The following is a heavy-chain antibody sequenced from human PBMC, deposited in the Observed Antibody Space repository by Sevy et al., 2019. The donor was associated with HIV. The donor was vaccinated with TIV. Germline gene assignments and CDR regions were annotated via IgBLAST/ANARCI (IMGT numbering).Heavy chain of an antibody. D-gene: IGHD4-17*01. V-gene: IGHV3-11*06. CDR3: ARDRRNYGGENCDY. CDR2: ISSGSSYT. Sequence: GGSLRLSCAASRFTFSDYYMSWIRQAPGKGLEWISYISSGSSYTNYADSVKGRFTISRDNAKNSLYLQMNSLGAEDTADYYCARDRRNYGGENCDYWGQGTLVTVSS. CDR1: RFTFSDYY. J-gene: IGHJ4*02.